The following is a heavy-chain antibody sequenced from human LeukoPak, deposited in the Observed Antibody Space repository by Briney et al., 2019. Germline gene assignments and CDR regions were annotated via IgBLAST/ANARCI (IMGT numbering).Heavy chain of an antibody. D-gene: IGHD6-19*01. V-gene: IGHV3-7*01. Sequence: GGSLRLSCAASGFTFSNYWMHWVRQAPGKGLEWVANIKQDGSEIYYVDSVKGRFTISRDNAKNSLYLQMNSLRAEDTAVYYCAVDSGWDDYYYYGMDVWGQGTTVTVSS. J-gene: IGHJ6*01. CDR2: IKQDGSEI. CDR3: AVDSGWDDYYYYGMDV. CDR1: GFTFSNYW.